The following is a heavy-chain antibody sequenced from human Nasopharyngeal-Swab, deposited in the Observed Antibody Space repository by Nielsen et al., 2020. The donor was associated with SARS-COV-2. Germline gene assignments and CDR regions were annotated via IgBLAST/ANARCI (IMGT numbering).Heavy chain of an antibody. D-gene: IGHD5-12*01. CDR2: IYYSGST. CDR1: GGSISSYY. Sequence: SETLSLTCTVSGGSISSYYWSWIRQPPGKGLEWIGYIYYSGSTNYNPSLKSRVTISVDTSKNQFSLKLSSVTAAGTAVYYCARDSGYDLLDAFDIWGQGTMVTVSS. J-gene: IGHJ3*02. CDR3: ARDSGYDLLDAFDI. V-gene: IGHV4-59*01.